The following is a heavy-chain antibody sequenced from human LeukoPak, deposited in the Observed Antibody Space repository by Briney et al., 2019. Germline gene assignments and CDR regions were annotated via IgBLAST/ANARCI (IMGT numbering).Heavy chain of an antibody. V-gene: IGHV4-34*01. CDR1: GGSFSGYY. CDR2: INHSGSI. Sequence: PSETLSLTCAVYGGSFSGYYWSWIRQPPGKGLEWIGEINHSGSITYRPSLKSRVTISVDTSKNQVSLKLRSVTAADTAVYYCTAQWLTGSVMTDWGQGTLVTVSS. D-gene: IGHD6-19*01. J-gene: IGHJ4*02. CDR3: TAQWLTGSVMTD.